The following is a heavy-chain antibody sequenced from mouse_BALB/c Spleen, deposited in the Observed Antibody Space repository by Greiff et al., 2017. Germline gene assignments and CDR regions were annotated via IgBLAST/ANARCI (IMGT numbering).Heavy chain of an antibody. Sequence: QVQLKESGPGLVAPSQSLSITCTVSGFSLTGYGVNWVRQPPGKGLEWLGMIWGDGSTDYNSALKSRLSISKDNSKSQVFLKMNSLQTDDTARYYCARRNYDYAMDYWGQGTSDTVSS. CDR2: IWGDGST. D-gene: IGHD2-1*01. J-gene: IGHJ4*01. CDR3: ARRNYDYAMDY. CDR1: GFSLTGYG. V-gene: IGHV2-6-7*01.